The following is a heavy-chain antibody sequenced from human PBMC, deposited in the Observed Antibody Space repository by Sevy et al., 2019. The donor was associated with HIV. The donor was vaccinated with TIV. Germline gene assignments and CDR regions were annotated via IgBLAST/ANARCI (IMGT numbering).Heavy chain of an antibody. Sequence: GGCLRLSCAASGFTVSSNYMNWVRQAPGKGLEWVSVIYSGGSTYYADSVKGRFTISRDNSKNTLYLQMNSLRAEDTAVYYCARTDYDSSGWHAFDIWGQGTMVTVSS. CDR3: ARTDYDSSGWHAFDI. J-gene: IGHJ3*02. CDR2: IYSGGST. V-gene: IGHV3-53*01. D-gene: IGHD3-22*01. CDR1: GFTVSSNY.